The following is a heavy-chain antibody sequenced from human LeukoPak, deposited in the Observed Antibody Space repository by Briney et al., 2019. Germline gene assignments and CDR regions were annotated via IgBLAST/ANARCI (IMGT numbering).Heavy chain of an antibody. D-gene: IGHD5-24*01. CDR3: ARDWRERWLPHKAGAFDI. V-gene: IGHV1-2*02. J-gene: IGHJ3*02. CDR2: INPNSGGT. Sequence: GASVKVSCKASGYTFTVYYMHWVRQAPGQGLEWMGWINPNSGGTNYAQKFQGRVTMTRDTSISTAYMELSRMRSGAAAVYYCARDWRERWLPHKAGAFDIWGQGTMVTVSS. CDR1: GYTFTVYY.